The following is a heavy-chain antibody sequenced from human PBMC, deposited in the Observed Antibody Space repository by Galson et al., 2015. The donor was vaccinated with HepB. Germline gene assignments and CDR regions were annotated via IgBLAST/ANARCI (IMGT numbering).Heavy chain of an antibody. CDR1: GYTFTSYG. V-gene: IGHV1-18*01. CDR2: ISAYNGNT. CDR3: AIDRVTYYYDSSGSTPLYYYGMDV. Sequence: SVKVSCKASGYTFTSYGISWVRQAPGQGLEWMGWISAYNGNTNYAQKLQGRVTMTTDTSTSTAYMELRSLRSDDTAVYYCAIDRVTYYYDSSGSTPLYYYGMDVWGQGTTVTVSS. J-gene: IGHJ6*02. D-gene: IGHD3-22*01.